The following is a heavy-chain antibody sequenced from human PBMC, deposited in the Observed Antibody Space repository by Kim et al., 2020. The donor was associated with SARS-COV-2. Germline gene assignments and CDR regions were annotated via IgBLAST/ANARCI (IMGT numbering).Heavy chain of an antibody. D-gene: IGHD3-3*01. CDR1: GYTFTSYA. V-gene: IGHV1-3*01. Sequence: ASVKVSCKASGYTFTSYAMHWVRQAPGQRLEWMGWINAGNGNTKYSQKFQGRVTITRDTSASTAYMELSSLRSEDTAVYYCARARWSGYYGVGRNWFDPWGQGTLVTVSS. J-gene: IGHJ5*02. CDR3: ARARWSGYYGVGRNWFDP. CDR2: INAGNGNT.